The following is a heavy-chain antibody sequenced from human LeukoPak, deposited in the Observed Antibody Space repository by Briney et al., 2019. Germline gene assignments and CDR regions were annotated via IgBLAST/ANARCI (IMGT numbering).Heavy chain of an antibody. Sequence: GGSLRLSCAASGFTFSSYSMNWVRQAPGKGLEWVSGISGSGGNTHYADSVKGRFTISRDNSKSTLFLQMNSLRAEDTAEYYCAKSYSGGYTYGNDYWGQGTLVTVSS. V-gene: IGHV3-23*01. CDR1: GFTFSSYS. CDR3: AKSYSGGYTYGNDY. J-gene: IGHJ4*02. D-gene: IGHD5-18*01. CDR2: ISGSGGNT.